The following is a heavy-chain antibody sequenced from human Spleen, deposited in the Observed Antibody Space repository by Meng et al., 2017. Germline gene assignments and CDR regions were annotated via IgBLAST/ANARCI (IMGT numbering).Heavy chain of an antibody. CDR2: IDTNTGNP. J-gene: IGHJ4*02. V-gene: IGHV7-4-1*02. CDR1: GYTFTHYA. Sequence: QVWLVEFGSGFKKPGASVKVSCKASGYTFTHYAINWLRQAPGQGLEWMGWIDTNTGNPTYAQGFTGRFVFSLDTSVSTAYLQISSLKADDTAVYYCTRDGYSDCSSTSCFDYWGQGTLVTVSS. CDR3: TRDGYSDCSSTSCFDY. D-gene: IGHD2-2*01.